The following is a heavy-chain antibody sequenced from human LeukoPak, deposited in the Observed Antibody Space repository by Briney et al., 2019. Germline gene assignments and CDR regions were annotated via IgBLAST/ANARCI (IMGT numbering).Heavy chain of an antibody. J-gene: IGHJ4*02. CDR3: ARSPTRRCDY. V-gene: IGHV3-7*01. CDR2: IKWDGTET. D-gene: IGHD1-1*01. Sequence: GGSLRLSCAASGFTFSDYWMSWVRQIPGKGLEWVADIKWDGTETYYVDSVKGRFTISRDDAKSSLYLQMNRLRAEDTAIYYCARSPTRRCDYWGQGTLVTVSS. CDR1: GFTFSDYW.